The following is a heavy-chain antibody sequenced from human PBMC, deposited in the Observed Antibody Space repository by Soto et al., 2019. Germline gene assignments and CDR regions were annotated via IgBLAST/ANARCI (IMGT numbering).Heavy chain of an antibody. CDR3: ARGGVPWFGY. D-gene: IGHD3-10*01. J-gene: IGHJ4*02. Sequence: PSETLSLTCTVSGGSISSYYWSWIRQPPGKGLEWIGYIYYSGSTNYNPSLKSRVTISVDTSKNQFSLKLSSVTAADTAVYYCARGGVPWFGYWGQGTLVTVS. V-gene: IGHV4-59*01. CDR1: GGSISSYY. CDR2: IYYSGST.